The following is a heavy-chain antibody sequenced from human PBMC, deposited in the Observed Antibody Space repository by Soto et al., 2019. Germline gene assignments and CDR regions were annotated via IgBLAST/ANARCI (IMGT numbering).Heavy chain of an antibody. D-gene: IGHD5-12*01. CDR2: IRPYNGNT. V-gene: IGHV1-18*01. Sequence: HVQLVQSGAEVKKPGASLKVSCKASGYTFISYGGSWVRQAPGQGLEWLGWIRPYNGNTNYAQKFQGRITMTTDTSTSTVYLDLRSLRADDTAVYYCARDQTKWLTDAFDIWGQGTMVVVSS. J-gene: IGHJ3*02. CDR3: ARDQTKWLTDAFDI. CDR1: GYTFISYG.